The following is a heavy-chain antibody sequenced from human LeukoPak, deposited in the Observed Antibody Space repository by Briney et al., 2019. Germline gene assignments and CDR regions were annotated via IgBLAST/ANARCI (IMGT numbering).Heavy chain of an antibody. CDR3: ARDRGDDYVWGSYRLTDDAFDI. J-gene: IGHJ3*02. CDR1: GYTFTSYG. D-gene: IGHD3-16*02. CDR2: ISAYNGNT. Sequence: ASVKVSCKASGYTFTSYGTSWVRQAPGQGLEWMGWISAYNGNTNYAQKLQGRVTMTTDTSTSTAYMELRSLRSDDTAVYYCARDRGDDYVWGSYRLTDDAFDIWGQGTMVTVSS. V-gene: IGHV1-18*01.